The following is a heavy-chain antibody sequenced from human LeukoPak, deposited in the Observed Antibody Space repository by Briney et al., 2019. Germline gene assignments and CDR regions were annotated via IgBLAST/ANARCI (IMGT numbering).Heavy chain of an antibody. CDR2: INPSGGST. J-gene: IGHJ5*02. D-gene: IGHD3-3*01. CDR3: ARSSPHYDFWSGYLSYNWFDP. V-gene: IGHV1-46*01. Sequence: ASVKVSCKASGYTFISYYMHWVRQAPGQGLEWMGIINPSGGSTSYAQKFQGRVTMTRDTSTSTVYMELSSLRSEDTAVYYCARSSPHYDFWSGYLSYNWFDPWGQGTLVTVSS. CDR1: GYTFISYY.